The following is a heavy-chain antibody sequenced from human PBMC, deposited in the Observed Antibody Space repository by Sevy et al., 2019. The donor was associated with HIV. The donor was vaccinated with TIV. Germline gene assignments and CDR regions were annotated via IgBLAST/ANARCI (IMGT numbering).Heavy chain of an antibody. J-gene: IGHJ2*01. CDR1: GFTFSSYG. Sequence: GGSLRLSCAASGFTFSSYGMHWVRQAPGKGLEWMTVISYDGSNKYYADSVKGRFTISRDNSKNTLYLQMNSLRAEDTAVYYCAKDLGRYWYFDLWGRGTLVTVSS. CDR2: ISYDGSNK. CDR3: AKDLGRYWYFDL. V-gene: IGHV3-30*18.